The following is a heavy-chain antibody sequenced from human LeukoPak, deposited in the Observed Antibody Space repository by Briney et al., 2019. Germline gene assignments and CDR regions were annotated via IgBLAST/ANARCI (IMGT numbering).Heavy chain of an antibody. CDR2: IIDSGIST. CDR1: GFTFNSYA. CDR3: AKGSRGSYDY. D-gene: IGHD1-26*01. J-gene: IGHJ4*02. V-gene: IGHV3-23*01. Sequence: PGGSLRLSCAASGFTFNSYAMTGVRQAPEKGLEWVSSIIDSGISTYYGDSVKGRFTISRDNSKNTLYLQMNSLRAEDTAVYYCAKGSRGSYDYWGQGTLVTVSS.